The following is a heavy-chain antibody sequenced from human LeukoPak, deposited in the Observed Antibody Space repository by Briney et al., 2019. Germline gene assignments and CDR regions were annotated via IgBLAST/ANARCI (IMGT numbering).Heavy chain of an antibody. D-gene: IGHD6-19*01. J-gene: IGHJ4*02. Sequence: GGSLRLSCAASGFTVSRNYWSWVRQAPGKGLEWVSVIYGGGTTYYADSVKGRFTISRDNSKNTLHLQMTSLRAEDTAVYYCARDSSGWYYFDYWGQGTLVTVSS. V-gene: IGHV3-53*01. CDR2: IYGGGTT. CDR1: GFTVSRNY. CDR3: ARDSSGWYYFDY.